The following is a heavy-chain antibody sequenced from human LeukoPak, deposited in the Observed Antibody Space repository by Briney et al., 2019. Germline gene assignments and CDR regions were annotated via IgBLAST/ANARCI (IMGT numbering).Heavy chain of an antibody. V-gene: IGHV3-30*02. Sequence: GGSLRLSCAASGFTFSTYGMHWVRQAPGKGLEWVAFIHYDESNKKYVDYVKGRFTISRDNSKNTLYLQMNSLRADDTAVYYCAKDHRVYDNSAYLDSWGQGTLVTVS. CDR1: GFTFSTYG. J-gene: IGHJ4*02. CDR2: IHYDESNK. D-gene: IGHD3-22*01. CDR3: AKDHRVYDNSAYLDS.